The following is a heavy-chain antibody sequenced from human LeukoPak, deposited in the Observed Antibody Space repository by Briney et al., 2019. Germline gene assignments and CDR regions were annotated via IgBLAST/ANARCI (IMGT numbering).Heavy chain of an antibody. J-gene: IGHJ4*02. CDR3: ARDLSSN. Sequence: GGSLRLSRAASGFTFSSYSMNWVRQAPGKGLEWVSYISSSSTIYYADSVKGRFTISRDNAKNSLYLQMNSLRDEDTAVYYCARDLSSNWGQGTLVTVSS. CDR2: ISSSSTI. CDR1: GFTFSSYS. V-gene: IGHV3-48*02.